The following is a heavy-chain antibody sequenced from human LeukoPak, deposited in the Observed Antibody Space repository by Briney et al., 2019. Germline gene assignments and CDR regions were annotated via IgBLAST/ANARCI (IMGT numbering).Heavy chain of an antibody. J-gene: IGHJ4*02. CDR3: ARGLERLASWYDY. V-gene: IGHV1-8*01. CDR1: GYTFTSYD. Sequence: GASARVSCKASGYTFTSYDINWVRQATGQGLEWMGWMNPNSGNTGYAQKFQGRVTMTRNTSISTAYMELSSLRSEDTAVYYCARGLERLASWYDYWGQGTLVTVSS. CDR2: MNPNSGNT. D-gene: IGHD1-1*01.